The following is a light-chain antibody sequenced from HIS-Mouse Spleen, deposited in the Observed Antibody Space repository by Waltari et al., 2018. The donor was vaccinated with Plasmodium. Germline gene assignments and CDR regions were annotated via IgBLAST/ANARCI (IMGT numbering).Light chain of an antibody. CDR2: GAS. Sequence: EIVMTQSPATLSVSPGERATHSCRASQRVSSNLAWYQQKPGQAPSLLIYGASTRATGIPARFSGSGSGTEFTLNISSLQSEDVAVYYCQQYNNWSFTFGPGTKVDIK. J-gene: IGKJ3*01. V-gene: IGKV3-15*01. CDR3: QQYNNWSFT. CDR1: QRVSSN.